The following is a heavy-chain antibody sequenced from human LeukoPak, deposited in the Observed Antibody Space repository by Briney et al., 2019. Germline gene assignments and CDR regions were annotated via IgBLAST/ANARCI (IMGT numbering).Heavy chain of an antibody. Sequence: SSETLSPTCTVSGGSISSSSYYWGWIRQPPGKGLEWIGSIYYSGSTYYNPSLKSRVTISVGTSKNQFSLKLSSVTAADTAVYYCARAPNYYGSGSHFDYWGQGTLVTVSS. J-gene: IGHJ4*02. V-gene: IGHV4-39*07. CDR2: IYYSGST. CDR1: GGSISSSSYY. CDR3: ARAPNYYGSGSHFDY. D-gene: IGHD3-10*01.